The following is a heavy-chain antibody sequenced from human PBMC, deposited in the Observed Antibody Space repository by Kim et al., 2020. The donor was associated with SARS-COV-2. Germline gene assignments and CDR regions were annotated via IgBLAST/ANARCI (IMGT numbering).Heavy chain of an antibody. CDR3: ASHDYGDFGGDY. J-gene: IGHJ4*02. Sequence: TSNPSLKSRGTISVDTSKNQFSLKLSSVTAADTAVYYCASHDYGDFGGDYWGQGTLVTVSS. D-gene: IGHD4-17*01. V-gene: IGHV4-61*07.